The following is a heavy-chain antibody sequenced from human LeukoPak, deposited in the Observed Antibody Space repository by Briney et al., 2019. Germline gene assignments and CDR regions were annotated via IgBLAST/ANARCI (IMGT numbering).Heavy chain of an antibody. J-gene: IGHJ6*03. Sequence: ALVKVSCKASGYTFTSYDINWVRQATGQGLEWMGWMNPNSGNTGYAQKFQGRVTITRNTSISTAYMGLSSLRSEDTAVYYCARATTVTTLLYYYYYMDVWGKGTTVTVSS. CDR2: MNPNSGNT. D-gene: IGHD4-11*01. CDR3: ARATTVTTLLYYYYYMDV. V-gene: IGHV1-8*03. CDR1: GYTFTSYD.